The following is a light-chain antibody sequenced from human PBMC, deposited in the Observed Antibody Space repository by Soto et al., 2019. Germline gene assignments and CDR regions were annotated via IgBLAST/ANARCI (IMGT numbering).Light chain of an antibody. J-gene: IGKJ5*01. Sequence: DIQITQSPSSLSASVVDGVTITCQASQNINNYLNWYQQKPGRAPKLLIYDASNLEAGVPSRFRGSGSGTDFTFTISRLQPEDIATYYCQQYENLPTFGQGTRLEI. CDR1: QNINNY. CDR3: QQYENLPT. V-gene: IGKV1-33*01. CDR2: DAS.